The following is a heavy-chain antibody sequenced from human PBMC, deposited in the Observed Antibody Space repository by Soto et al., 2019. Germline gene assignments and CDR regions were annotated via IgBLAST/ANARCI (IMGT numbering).Heavy chain of an antibody. CDR3: ARGLRANRGRDYYGMDV. J-gene: IGHJ6*02. CDR2: IFYSGST. Sequence: LSLTCTVSGGSISSGGYSWSWIRQHPGEGLEWIGYIFYSGSTYYNPSLKSRVTISVDTSENQFSLRLSSVTAADTAVYYCARGLRANRGRDYYGMDVWGQGTTVTVSS. CDR1: GGSISSGGYS. D-gene: IGHD3-10*01. V-gene: IGHV4-31*03.